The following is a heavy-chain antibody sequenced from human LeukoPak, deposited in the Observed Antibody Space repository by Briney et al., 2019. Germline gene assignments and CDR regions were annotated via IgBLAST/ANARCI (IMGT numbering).Heavy chain of an antibody. CDR1: GFTFSSYN. D-gene: IGHD1-26*01. J-gene: IGHJ4*02. CDR3: VRDDKWAFDY. CDR2: ISVGSNNM. V-gene: IGHV3-48*01. Sequence: GGSLRLSCAASGFTFSSYNMNCVRQAPGRGLEWLSYISVGSNNMFYADSVKGRFTISRDNAKNSLYLQMNSLRTEDTATYYCVRDDKWAFDYWGQGTLVTVSS.